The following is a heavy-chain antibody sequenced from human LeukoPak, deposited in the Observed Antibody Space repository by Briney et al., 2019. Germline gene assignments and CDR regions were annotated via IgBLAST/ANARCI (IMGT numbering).Heavy chain of an antibody. V-gene: IGHV1-3*01. CDR3: ARDQGEYGDYVTFWDY. Sequence: GASVKVSCKASGYTFTSYAMHWVRQAPGQRLEWMGWINAGNGNTKYSQKFQGRVTITRDTSASTAYMELSSPRSEDTAVYYCARDQGEYGDYVTFWDYWGQGTLVTVSS. CDR1: GYTFTSYA. D-gene: IGHD4-17*01. J-gene: IGHJ4*02. CDR2: INAGNGNT.